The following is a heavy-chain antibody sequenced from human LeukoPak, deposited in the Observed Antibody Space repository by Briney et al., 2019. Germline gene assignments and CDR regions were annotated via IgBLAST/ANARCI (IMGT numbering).Heavy chain of an antibody. D-gene: IGHD3-22*01. CDR3: ARGREYYDSSGYFDY. J-gene: IGHJ4*02. CDR2: AYYSGHT. V-gene: IGHV4-59*08. CDR1: GGSISDNY. Sequence: SETLSVTCTVSGGSISDNYWSWIRQPPGNGLEWIGYAYYSGHTNYNSSLKSRVTMSLDTSKSQFSLRLSSVTAADTAVYYCARGREYYDSSGYFDYWGQGTLVTVSS.